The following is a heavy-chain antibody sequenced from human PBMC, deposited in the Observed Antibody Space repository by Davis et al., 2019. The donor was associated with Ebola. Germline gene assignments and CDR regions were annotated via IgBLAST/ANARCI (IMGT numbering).Heavy chain of an antibody. CDR1: GFTFDDYG. J-gene: IGHJ6*02. Sequence: GGSLRLSCAASGFTFDDYGMSWVRQAPGKGLEWVSGINWNGGSTGYADSVKGRFTISRDNAKNSLYLQMNSLRDEDTAVYYCARDGGRHYYYYYGMDVWGQGTTVTVSS. CDR2: INWNGGST. D-gene: IGHD3-16*01. V-gene: IGHV3-20*04. CDR3: ARDGGRHYYYYYGMDV.